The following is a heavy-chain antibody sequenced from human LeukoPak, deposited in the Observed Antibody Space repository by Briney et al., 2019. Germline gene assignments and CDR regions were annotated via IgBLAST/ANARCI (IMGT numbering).Heavy chain of an antibody. Sequence: SVKVSCKASGGTFSSYAISWVRQAPGQGLEWMGGIIPIFGTANYAQKFQGRVTITTDESTSTAYMELSSLRSEDTAVYYCARTGCTWIPGCAFDIWGQGTMVTVSS. CDR2: IIPIFGTA. J-gene: IGHJ3*02. V-gene: IGHV1-69*05. CDR3: ARTGCTWIPGCAFDI. CDR1: GGTFSSYA. D-gene: IGHD5-18*01.